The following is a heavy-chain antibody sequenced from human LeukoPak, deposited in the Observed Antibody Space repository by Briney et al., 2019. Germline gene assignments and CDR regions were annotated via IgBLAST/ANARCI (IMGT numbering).Heavy chain of an antibody. CDR3: AREGDYGDYAD. V-gene: IGHV3-66*01. Sequence: GGSLRLSCAASGFTVSSNYMSWVRQAPGKGPEWVSVIYSGGSTYYADSVKGRFTISRDNSKNTLYLQMNSLRAEDTAVYYCAREGDYGDYADWGQGTLVTVSS. D-gene: IGHD4-17*01. J-gene: IGHJ4*02. CDR1: GFTVSSNY. CDR2: IYSGGST.